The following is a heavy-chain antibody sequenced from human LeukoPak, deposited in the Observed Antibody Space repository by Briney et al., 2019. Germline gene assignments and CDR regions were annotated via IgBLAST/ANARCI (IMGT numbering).Heavy chain of an antibody. CDR2: IRYDGSTE. CDR3: AKVAHYSDSVPFDH. V-gene: IGHV3-30*02. J-gene: IGHJ4*02. D-gene: IGHD4-11*01. Sequence: GGSLTLSCAASGFTFNSYGMHWVRQAPGKGLEWMAFIRYDGSTEYYADSVKGRFTISRDNSKNTVYLQMISLRAEDTAVYYCAKVAHYSDSVPFDHWGQGTLVTVSS. CDR1: GFTFNSYG.